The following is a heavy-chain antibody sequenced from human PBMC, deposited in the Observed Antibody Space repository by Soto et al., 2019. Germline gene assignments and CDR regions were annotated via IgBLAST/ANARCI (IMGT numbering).Heavy chain of an antibody. V-gene: IGHV3-23*01. Sequence: EVQLLESGGGLVQPGGSLRLSCAASGFPFSRCAMNWVRQAPGKGLEWVSTISHSDHSTYYADSVKGRFTVSRDNSENTLYLQMNSLRAEDTAIYYCAKRGRDSGWGDFDSWGQGTLVTVSS. J-gene: IGHJ4*02. CDR1: GFPFSRCA. CDR2: ISHSDHST. CDR3: AKRGRDSGWGDFDS. D-gene: IGHD6-19*01.